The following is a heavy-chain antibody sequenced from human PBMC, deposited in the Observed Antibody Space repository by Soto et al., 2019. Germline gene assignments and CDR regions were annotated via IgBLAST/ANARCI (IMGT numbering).Heavy chain of an antibody. Sequence: GASVKVSCKAFGGTFSSFAISWVRQAPGQGLEWMGGIIPMLGTANYAQKFQGRVTIIADESTSTAYMEMSSLRSEDTAVYYCAKGRRGYSKYYYNGMDVWGQGTTVTVSS. CDR3: AKGRRGYSKYYYNGMDV. CDR2: IIPMLGTA. J-gene: IGHJ6*02. V-gene: IGHV1-69*13. CDR1: GGTFSSFA. D-gene: IGHD4-4*01.